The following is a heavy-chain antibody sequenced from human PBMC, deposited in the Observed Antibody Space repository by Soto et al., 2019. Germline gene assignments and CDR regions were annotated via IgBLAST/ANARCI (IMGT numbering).Heavy chain of an antibody. CDR3: AKTPDYYDGSHNWFDP. J-gene: IGHJ5*02. V-gene: IGHV3-23*01. CDR2: ISGSGGST. D-gene: IGHD3-22*01. Sequence: ETLSLTCTVSGGSISGYYWSWVRQAPGKGLEWVSAISGSGGSTYYADSVKGRFTISRDNSKNTLYLQMNSLRAEDTAVYYCAKTPDYYDGSHNWFDPWGQGTLVTVSS. CDR1: GGSISGYY.